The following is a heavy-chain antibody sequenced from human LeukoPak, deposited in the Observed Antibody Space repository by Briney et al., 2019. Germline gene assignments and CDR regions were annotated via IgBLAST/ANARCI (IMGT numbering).Heavy chain of an antibody. CDR3: AKGEGYCSSTSCYPSAYGMDV. J-gene: IGHJ6*02. V-gene: IGHV3-23*01. CDR2: FSGSGGST. CDR1: GFTFSSYA. D-gene: IGHD2-2*01. Sequence: PGGSLRLSCAASGFTFSSYAMSWVRHAPGEGLEWVSAFSGSGGSTYYADSVKGRFTISRDNSKNTLYLQMNSLRAEDTAVYYCAKGEGYCSSTSCYPSAYGMDVWGQGTTVTVSS.